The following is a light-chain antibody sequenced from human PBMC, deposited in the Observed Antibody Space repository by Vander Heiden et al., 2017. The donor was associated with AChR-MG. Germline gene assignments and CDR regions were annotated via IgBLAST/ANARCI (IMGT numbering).Light chain of an antibody. V-gene: IGLV1-40*01. J-gene: IGLJ2*01. Sequence: QSVLTQPPSVSGAPGQRVTISCTGSSSNIGAGYDVHWYQQLPGTAPKLLIYGNNNRPSGVPDRFSGSKSGTSASLAIAGLQAEDEADYYCQSYDSSLRGLFGGGTKVTVL. CDR3: QSYDSSLRGL. CDR2: GNN. CDR1: SSNIGAGYD.